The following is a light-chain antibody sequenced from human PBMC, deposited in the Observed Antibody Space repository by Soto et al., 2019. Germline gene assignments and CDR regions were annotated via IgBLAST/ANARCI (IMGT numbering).Light chain of an antibody. CDR3: GTWDSSLSAVV. Sequence: QSVLTQPPSVSAAPGQKVIISCSGSYSNIGNNYVSWYQQLPGTAPKFLIYDNNKRPSGIPDRFSGSKSGTSATLGITGLQTGDEADYYCGTWDSSLSAVVFGGGTKVTVL. CDR2: DNN. J-gene: IGLJ2*01. CDR1: YSNIGNNY. V-gene: IGLV1-51*01.